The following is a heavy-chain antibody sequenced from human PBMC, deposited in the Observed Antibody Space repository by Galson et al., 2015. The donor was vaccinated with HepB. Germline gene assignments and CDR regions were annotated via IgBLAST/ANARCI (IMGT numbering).Heavy chain of an antibody. J-gene: IGHJ4*02. V-gene: IGHV3-21*01. CDR1: GFIFSSYS. Sequence: SLRLSCAASGFIFSSYSMSWVRQAPGKGLEWVSFISSSSSYIYYAESVKGRFTISRDNAKNSVYLQMNSLRAEDTAVYYCARDPEYDSSAPIDYWGQGPLVTVSS. D-gene: IGHD3-22*01. CDR3: ARDPEYDSSAPIDY. CDR2: ISSSSSYI.